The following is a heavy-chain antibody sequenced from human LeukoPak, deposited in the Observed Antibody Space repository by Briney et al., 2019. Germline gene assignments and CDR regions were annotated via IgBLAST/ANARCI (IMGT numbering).Heavy chain of an antibody. CDR2: INPSGGST. CDR1: GYTFTSYY. V-gene: IGHV1-46*01. J-gene: IGHJ3*02. D-gene: IGHD3-3*01. CDR3: ARDGEDAFDI. Sequence: ASVKVSCEASGYTFTSYYMHWVRQAPGQGLEWMGIINPSGGSTSYAQKFQGRVTMTRDTSTSTVYMELSGLRSEDTAVYYCARDGEDAFDIWGQGTMVTVSS.